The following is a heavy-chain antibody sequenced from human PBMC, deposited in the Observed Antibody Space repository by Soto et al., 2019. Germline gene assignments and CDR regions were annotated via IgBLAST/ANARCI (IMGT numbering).Heavy chain of an antibody. Sequence: QVQLVDSGGGVVQPGRSLRLSCAASGFTVSYFGLHWVRQAPGKGLEWVAFISSDGGKAYYADSMKGRFTISRDNSKNTLDLQMNSMKPEDTAVYYCAREWAWNYDYWGQGTLVTVSS. CDR3: AREWAWNYDY. J-gene: IGHJ4*02. V-gene: IGHV3-30-3*01. CDR2: ISSDGGKA. CDR1: GFTVSYFG. D-gene: IGHD1-7*01.